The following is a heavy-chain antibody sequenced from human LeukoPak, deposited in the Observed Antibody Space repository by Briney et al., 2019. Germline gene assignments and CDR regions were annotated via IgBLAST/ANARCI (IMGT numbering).Heavy chain of an antibody. D-gene: IGHD2-2*01. CDR1: GFTFSSYG. CDR2: ISGSGGST. CDR3: AKDMGYCSSATCYGLDY. J-gene: IGHJ4*02. V-gene: IGHV3-23*01. Sequence: PGGFLRLSCAASGFTFSSYGMSWVRQAPGKGLEWVSAISGSGGSTYYADSVKGRFTISRDNSKNTLYLQMNSLRAEDTAIYYCAKDMGYCSSATCYGLDYWGQGTLVTVSS.